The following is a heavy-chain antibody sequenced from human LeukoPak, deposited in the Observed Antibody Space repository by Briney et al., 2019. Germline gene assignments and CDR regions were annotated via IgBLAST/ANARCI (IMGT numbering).Heavy chain of an antibody. CDR3: AREPPPLWFGELLAYYYYYGMDV. D-gene: IGHD3-10*01. Sequence: ASVKVSCKASGYTFTSYGISWVRQAPGQGLEWMGWISAYNGNTNYAQKLQGRVTMTTDTSTSTAYMELRSLRSDDTAVYYCAREPPPLWFGELLAYYYYYGMDVWGQGTTVTVSS. CDR1: GYTFTSYG. CDR2: ISAYNGNT. V-gene: IGHV1-18*01. J-gene: IGHJ6*02.